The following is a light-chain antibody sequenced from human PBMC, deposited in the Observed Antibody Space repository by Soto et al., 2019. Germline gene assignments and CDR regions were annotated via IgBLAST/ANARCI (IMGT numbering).Light chain of an antibody. J-gene: IGLJ1*01. V-gene: IGLV2-8*01. CDR3: SSYRGRNNFV. CDR2: EVS. Sequence: QSVLTQPASVSGSPGQSITISCTGTSSDVGGYNYVSWYQQHPVKAPKNIIYEVSGRPSGVPERFSGSKSGNTDSLTISGLQAEDEAPYYCSSYRGRNNFVFGSGTKVTVL. CDR1: SSDVGGYNY.